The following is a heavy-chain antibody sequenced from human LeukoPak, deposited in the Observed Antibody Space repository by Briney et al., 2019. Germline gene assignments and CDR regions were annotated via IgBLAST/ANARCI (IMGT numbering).Heavy chain of an antibody. CDR2: ISSSSSYI. CDR1: GFTFSSYS. D-gene: IGHD6-19*01. J-gene: IGHJ5*02. CDR3: ARGGPGYSSGWLWFDP. V-gene: IGHV3-21*01. Sequence: GGSLRLSCAASGFTFSSYSMNWVRQAPGKGLEWVSSISSSSSYIYYADSVKGRFTISRDNAKNSLYLQMNSLRAEDTAVYYCARGGPGYSSGWLWFDPSRQGTLVTVSS.